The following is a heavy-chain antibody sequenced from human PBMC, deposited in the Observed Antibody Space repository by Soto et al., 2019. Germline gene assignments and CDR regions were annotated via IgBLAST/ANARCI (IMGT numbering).Heavy chain of an antibody. CDR2: ISSSSSTI. CDR1: GFTFSSYS. CDR3: ARVVIGGCNLDS. Sequence: PGGSLRLSCAASGFTFSSYSMNWVRQAPGKGLEWVSYISSSSSTIYYADSVKGRFTISRDNAKNSLYLQMNSLRAEDTAVYYYARVVIGGCNLDSWGLGSLVTVSS. V-gene: IGHV3-48*01. D-gene: IGHD3-22*01. J-gene: IGHJ4*02.